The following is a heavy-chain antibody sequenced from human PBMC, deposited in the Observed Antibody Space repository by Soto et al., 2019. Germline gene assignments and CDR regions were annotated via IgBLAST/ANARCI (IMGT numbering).Heavy chain of an antibody. V-gene: IGHV6-1*01. CDR3: ARAGLLWFGELLEFDY. CDR1: GDSFSSNSAA. J-gene: IGHJ4*02. D-gene: IGHD3-10*01. CDR2: TYYRSKWYN. Sequence: PSQTLSLTCAISGDSFSSNSAAWNWIRQSPSRGLEWLGRTYYRSKWYNDYAVSVKSRITINPDTSKNQFSLQLNSVTPEDTAVYYCARAGLLWFGELLEFDYWGQGTLVTVSS.